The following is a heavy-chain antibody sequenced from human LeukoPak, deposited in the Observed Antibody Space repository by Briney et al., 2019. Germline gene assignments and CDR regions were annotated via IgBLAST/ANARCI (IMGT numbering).Heavy chain of an antibody. D-gene: IGHD1-26*01. J-gene: IGHJ4*02. CDR3: ATRLIVGATKLDY. CDR2: IYHSGST. Sequence: SEILSLTCTVSGYSISSGYYWGWIRQPPGKGLEWIGSIYHSGSTYYNPSLKSRVTISVDTSKNQFSLKLSSVTAADTAVYYCATRLIVGATKLDYWGQGTLVTVSS. V-gene: IGHV4-38-2*02. CDR1: GYSISSGYY.